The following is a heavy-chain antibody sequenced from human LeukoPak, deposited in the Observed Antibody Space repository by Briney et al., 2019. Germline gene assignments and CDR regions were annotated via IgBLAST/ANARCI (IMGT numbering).Heavy chain of an antibody. CDR1: GGSISSYY. D-gene: IGHD6-13*01. Sequence: PSETLSLTCTVSGGSISSYYWGWVRQPPGRELEWIGSVSYSGRTSYIPSLESRVTISVDTSKNQFSLKFNSVTAADTAVYYCARVGDYSSSWYDLFYFDSWGQGTLVTVSS. CDR2: VSYSGRT. V-gene: IGHV4-39*07. CDR3: ARVGDYSSSWYDLFYFDS. J-gene: IGHJ4*02.